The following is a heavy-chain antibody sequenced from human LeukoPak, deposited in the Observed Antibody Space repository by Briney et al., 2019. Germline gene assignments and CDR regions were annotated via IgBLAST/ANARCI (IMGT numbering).Heavy chain of an antibody. CDR1: GCALSDHY. CDR2: TRNKANSYTT. D-gene: IGHD2-2*01. CDR3: ARPLCSSTSCYPRWFDP. J-gene: IGHJ5*02. V-gene: IGHV3-72*01. Sequence: GGSLRLSCAASGCALSDHYMDWVRQAPGKGLEWVGRTRNKANSYTTEYAASVKGRFTISRDDSKNSLYLQMNSLKTEDTDVYYCARPLCSSTSCYPRWFDPWGQGTLATVSS.